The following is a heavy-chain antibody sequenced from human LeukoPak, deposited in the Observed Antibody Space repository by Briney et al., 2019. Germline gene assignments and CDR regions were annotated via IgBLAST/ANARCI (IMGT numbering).Heavy chain of an antibody. V-gene: IGHV3-7*05. Sequence: GGSLRLSCAASGFTLSNYWMSWVRQAPGKGLERVADIKKDATQRYYVGSVAMRFSIYRDHAKISLYLQMNSLRVEDTAVYYCARDCGSDCSQAFDVWGQGTMVTVS. CDR2: IKKDATQR. D-gene: IGHD2-21*02. CDR3: ARDCGSDCSQAFDV. CDR1: GFTLSNYW. J-gene: IGHJ3*01.